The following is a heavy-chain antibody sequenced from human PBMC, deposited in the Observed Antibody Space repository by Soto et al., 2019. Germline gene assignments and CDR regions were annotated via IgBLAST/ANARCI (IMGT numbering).Heavy chain of an antibody. V-gene: IGHV3-15*01. D-gene: IGHD1-26*01. CDR2: VKSKSDGATT. Sequence: GGSLRLSCAASGFTFSNVWMSWVRQAPGKGLEWVGRVKSKSDGATTDYAAPVKGRFTVSRDDSQNTLSLQMDSLKIEDTAVYFCTTAAGGMWGADYWGQGTPVTVSS. J-gene: IGHJ4*02. CDR1: GFTFSNVW. CDR3: TTAAGGMWGADY.